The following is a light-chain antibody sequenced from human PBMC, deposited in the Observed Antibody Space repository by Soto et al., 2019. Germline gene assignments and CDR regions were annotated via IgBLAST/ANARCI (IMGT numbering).Light chain of an antibody. J-gene: IGLJ1*01. Sequence: QSALTQPASVSGSPGQSITISCPGSSSDVGDYDYVAWYQQHPDKAPKLMIFDVSSRPSGVSNRFSGSKSGSTASLTISGLRAEDEADYFCSSYSSSGTLYVFGTGTKLTVL. V-gene: IGLV2-14*03. CDR3: SSYSSSGTLYV. CDR2: DVS. CDR1: SSDVGDYDY.